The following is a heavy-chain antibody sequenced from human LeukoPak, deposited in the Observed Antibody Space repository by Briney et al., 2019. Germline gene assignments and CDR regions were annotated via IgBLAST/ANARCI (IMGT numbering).Heavy chain of an antibody. V-gene: IGHV3-30-3*01. CDR2: ISYDGTSK. CDR1: GFTFSSYA. J-gene: IGHJ4*02. D-gene: IGHD6-19*01. Sequence: GGSLRLSCAASGFTFSSYALHWVRQAPGKGLEWVAVISYDGTSKYYADSVKGRFTISRDNSKNTLYLQMNSLRAEDTAVYYCAKDSKVSRIAVAGYPFDYWGQGTLVTVSS. CDR3: AKDSKVSRIAVAGYPFDY.